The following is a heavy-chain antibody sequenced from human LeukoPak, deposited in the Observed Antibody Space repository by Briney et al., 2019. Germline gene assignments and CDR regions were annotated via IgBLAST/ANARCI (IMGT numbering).Heavy chain of an antibody. V-gene: IGHV1-18*01. CDR2: ISAYNGNT. D-gene: IGHD3-22*01. CDR1: GYTFSIYG. J-gene: IGHJ4*02. Sequence: ASVKVSCKASGYTFSIYGFSWVRQAPGQGLEWMGWISAYNGNTNYAQKFQGRVTITADESTSTAYMELSSLRSEDTAVYYCARTIDDSSGYYFDYWGQGTLVTVSS. CDR3: ARTIDDSSGYYFDY.